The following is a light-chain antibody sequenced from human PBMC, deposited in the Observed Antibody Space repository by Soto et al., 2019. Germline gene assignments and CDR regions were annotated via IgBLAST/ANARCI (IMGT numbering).Light chain of an antibody. V-gene: IGLV2-23*02. J-gene: IGLJ1*01. CDR1: SSDVGSYNL. CDR3: CSYVGSFYV. Sequence: QSALTQPASVSGSPGQSITISCTGTSSDVGSYNLVSWYQHHPGKAPKLMIYEVSKRPSGVSNRFSGSKSGNTASLTISGLQAEDEADYYCCSYVGSFYVFGPGTKLTVL. CDR2: EVS.